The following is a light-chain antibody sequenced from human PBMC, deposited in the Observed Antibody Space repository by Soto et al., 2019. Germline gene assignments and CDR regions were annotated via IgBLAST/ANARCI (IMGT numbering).Light chain of an antibody. Sequence: EIVLTQSPGTLSLSPGERATLSCRASQSVSANYLAWYQQKPGQAPRLLIYGASSRATGIPDRFSGSGSGXXXTLTISRLEPEDFAVYFCQQHGSSPFTFGPGTKVDI. CDR2: GAS. CDR1: QSVSANY. CDR3: QQHGSSPFT. V-gene: IGKV3-20*01. J-gene: IGKJ3*01.